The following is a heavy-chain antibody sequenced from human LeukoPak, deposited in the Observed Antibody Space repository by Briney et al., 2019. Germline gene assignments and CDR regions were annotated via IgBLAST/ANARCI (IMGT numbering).Heavy chain of an antibody. Sequence: GGSLRLSCAASGFTFSSYWMHWVRRAPGKGLVWVSRINGDGITTTYADSVKGRFTISRDNAKNTLYLQMNSLRAEDTAVYYCARDGFGGSYSFWGQGTLVTVSS. V-gene: IGHV3-74*03. J-gene: IGHJ4*02. CDR1: GFTFSSYW. D-gene: IGHD1-26*01. CDR3: ARDGFGGSYSF. CDR2: INGDGITT.